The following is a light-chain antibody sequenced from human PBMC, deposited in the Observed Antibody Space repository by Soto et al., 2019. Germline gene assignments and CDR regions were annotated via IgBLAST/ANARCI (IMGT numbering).Light chain of an antibody. Sequence: QSVLTQPASVSGSPGQSITISCTGTSSDVGGYNFVSWYQHHPGKAPKLIISDVSNRPSGVSNRFSGSKSGNTASLTISGLQAEDEADYYCSSYTTSSTQVFGGGTQLTVL. CDR3: SSYTTSSTQV. CDR2: DVS. J-gene: IGLJ2*01. CDR1: SSDVGGYNF. V-gene: IGLV2-14*01.